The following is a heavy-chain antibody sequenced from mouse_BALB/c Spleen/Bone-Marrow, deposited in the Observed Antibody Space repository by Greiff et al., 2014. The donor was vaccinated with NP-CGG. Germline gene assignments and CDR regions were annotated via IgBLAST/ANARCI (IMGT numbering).Heavy chain of an antibody. CDR2: VNPSNGGT. CDR3: TSFAY. Sequence: QVQLQQSGAELVKPGASVKLSCKAFGYTFTSYYMYWGKQRPGQGLEGIGGVNPSNGGTNFNEKVKRKGTLTGDKSSSTAYMEXXSLTSEDSAVYYCTSFAYWGQGTLVTVSA. V-gene: IGHV1S81*02. CDR1: GYTFTSYY. J-gene: IGHJ3*01.